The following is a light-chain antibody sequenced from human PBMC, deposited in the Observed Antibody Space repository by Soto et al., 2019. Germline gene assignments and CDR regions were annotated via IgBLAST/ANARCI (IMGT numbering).Light chain of an antibody. CDR1: SSDVGAYDS. V-gene: IGLV2-8*01. CDR3: SSYAGSDNVV. J-gene: IGLJ2*01. Sequence: QSVLTQPPSASGSPGQSVTISCTGTSSDVGAYDSVSWYQQHPGKPPKLMISAVSRRPSGVPDRFSGSKSGNTASLTVSGLQAEDEAHYYCSSYAGSDNVVFGGGTQLTVL. CDR2: AVS.